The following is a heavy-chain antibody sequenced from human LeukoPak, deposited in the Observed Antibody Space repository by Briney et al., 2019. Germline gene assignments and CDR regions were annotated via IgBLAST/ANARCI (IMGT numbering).Heavy chain of an antibody. V-gene: IGHV5-51*01. D-gene: IGHD3-16*01. CDR2: IYPADSDT. J-gene: IGHJ4*02. CDR1: GFSFTSYW. CDR3: ARPGQLGEYTPYYFDF. Sequence: GESLKISCKGSGFSFTSYWIGWVRQMPGKGLEYMGIIYPADSDTRYSPSFQGQVTISADKSISTAYPQWSSLKASDTAMYYCARPGQLGEYTPYYFDFWGQGTLVTVSS.